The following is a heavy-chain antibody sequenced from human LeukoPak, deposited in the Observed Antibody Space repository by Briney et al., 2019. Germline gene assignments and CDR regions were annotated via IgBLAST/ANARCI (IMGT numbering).Heavy chain of an antibody. D-gene: IGHD1-26*01. CDR1: GFTFSSYS. J-gene: IGHJ3*02. Sequence: GGSLRLSCAASGFTFSSYSMNWVRQAPGKGLEWVSSISSSSSYIYYADSVKGRFIISRDNAKNSLYLQMNSLRAEDTAVYYCASVGPDAFDIWGQGTMVTVSS. CDR3: ASVGPDAFDI. V-gene: IGHV3-21*01. CDR2: ISSSSSYI.